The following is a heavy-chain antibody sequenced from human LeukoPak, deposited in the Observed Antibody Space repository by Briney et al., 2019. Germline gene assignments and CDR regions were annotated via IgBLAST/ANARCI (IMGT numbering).Heavy chain of an antibody. V-gene: IGHV1-46*01. J-gene: IGHJ5*02. CDR2: IDPDGGST. D-gene: IGHD3-3*01. Sequence: GASVKVSCTASGYTFTTFYIHWVRQAPGQGLEWMGIIDPDGGSTNYPQKFQGRVTMTRDTSTSTVYMDLSSLRSEDTAVYYCARLDYDFWSGSHSPHNWFDPWGQGTRSPSPQ. CDR1: GYTFTTFY. CDR3: ARLDYDFWSGSHSPHNWFDP.